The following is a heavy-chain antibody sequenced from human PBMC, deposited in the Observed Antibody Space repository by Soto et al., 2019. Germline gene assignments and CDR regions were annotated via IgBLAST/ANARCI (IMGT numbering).Heavy chain of an antibody. CDR1: GGSISSYY. CDR3: ARGNLAYDSSGYPFFDY. J-gene: IGHJ4*02. D-gene: IGHD3-22*01. Sequence: PSETLSLTCPVSGGSISSYYWSWIRQPPGKGLEWIGYIYYSGSTNYNPSLKSRVTISVDTSKNQFSLKLSSVTAADTAVYYCARGNLAYDSSGYPFFDYWGQGTLVTVSS. V-gene: IGHV4-59*01. CDR2: IYYSGST.